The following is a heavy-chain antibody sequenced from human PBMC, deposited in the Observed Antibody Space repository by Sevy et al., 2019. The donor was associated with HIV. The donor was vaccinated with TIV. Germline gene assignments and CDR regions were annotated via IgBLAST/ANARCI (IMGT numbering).Heavy chain of an antibody. CDR2: ISYDGSNK. Sequence: GGSLRLSCAASGFTFSSYGMHWVRQAPGKGLEWVAVISYDGSNKYYADSVKGRFTISRDNSKNTLYLQMNSLRAEDTAVYYCAKDISVAVTALFDYWGQGTLVTVSS. CDR3: AKDISVAVTALFDY. D-gene: IGHD2-21*02. V-gene: IGHV3-30*18. J-gene: IGHJ4*02. CDR1: GFTFSSYG.